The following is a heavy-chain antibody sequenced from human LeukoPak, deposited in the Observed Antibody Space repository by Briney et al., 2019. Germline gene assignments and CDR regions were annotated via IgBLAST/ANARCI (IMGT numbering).Heavy chain of an antibody. CDR3: ARLHRYCSGGSCYYYYYYYMDV. CDR2: IYYSGST. D-gene: IGHD2-15*01. CDR1: GGSFSGYY. V-gene: IGHV4-34*01. Sequence: SQTLSLTCAVYGGSFSGYYWSWIRQPPGKGLEWIGSIYYSGSTYYNPSLKSRVTISVDTSKNQFSLKLSSVTAADTAVYYCARLHRYCSGGSCYYYYYYYMDVWGKGTTVTVSS. J-gene: IGHJ6*03.